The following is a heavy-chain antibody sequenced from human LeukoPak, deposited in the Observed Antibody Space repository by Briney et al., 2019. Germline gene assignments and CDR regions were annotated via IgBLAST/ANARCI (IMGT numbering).Heavy chain of an antibody. CDR1: GFTFSDSP. D-gene: IGHD3/OR15-3a*01. CDR2: VRGKANNYAT. Sequence: GGSLRLSCAASGFTFSDSPIHWVRQASGKGLEWVSRVRGKANNYATGFAASVKGRFTISRDDTKNTAYLQMNSLKTEDTAMYYCTRQPQGTGTVDYWGQGTPVTVSS. CDR3: TRQPQGTGTVDY. V-gene: IGHV3-73*01. J-gene: IGHJ4*02.